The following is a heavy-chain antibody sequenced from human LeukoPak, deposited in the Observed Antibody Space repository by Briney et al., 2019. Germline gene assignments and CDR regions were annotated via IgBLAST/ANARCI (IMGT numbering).Heavy chain of an antibody. CDR1: GFTFSSYA. Sequence: GGSLGLSCAASGFTFSSYAMSWVRQAPGKGLEWVSGISGSGGSTNYADSVKGRFTISRDNSKNTLYLQMNSLRAEDTALYYCAKDSSGWYHWFDPWGQGTLVTVSS. CDR2: ISGSGGST. CDR3: AKDSSGWYHWFDP. D-gene: IGHD6-19*01. J-gene: IGHJ5*02. V-gene: IGHV3-23*01.